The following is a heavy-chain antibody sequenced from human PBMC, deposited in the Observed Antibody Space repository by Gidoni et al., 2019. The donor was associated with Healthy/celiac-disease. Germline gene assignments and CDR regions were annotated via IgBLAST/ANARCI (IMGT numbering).Heavy chain of an antibody. V-gene: IGHV3-9*01. Sequence: EVQLVESGGGLVQPGRSLRLSCAASGFTFADYAMDWVRQAPGKGLGWVSGISWKSGSIGYADSVKGRFTISRDNAKNSLYLQMNSLRAEDTALYYCAKDILEEGIAVAGYDYWGQGTLVTVSS. CDR1: GFTFADYA. CDR3: AKDILEEGIAVAGYDY. CDR2: ISWKSGSI. D-gene: IGHD6-19*01. J-gene: IGHJ4*02.